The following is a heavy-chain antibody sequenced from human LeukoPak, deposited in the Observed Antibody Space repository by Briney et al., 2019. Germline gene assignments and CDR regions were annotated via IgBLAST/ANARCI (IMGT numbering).Heavy chain of an antibody. CDR3: ARRVYYYYGMDV. CDR2: MNPNSGNT. J-gene: IGHJ6*02. CDR1: GFTFTSYD. V-gene: IGHV1-8*01. Sequence: ASVKVSCKASGFTFTSYDINWVRQATGQGLEWMGWMNPNSGNTGYAQKFQGRVTMTRNTSISTAYMELSSLRSEDTAVYYCARRVYYYYGMDVWGQGTTVTVSS.